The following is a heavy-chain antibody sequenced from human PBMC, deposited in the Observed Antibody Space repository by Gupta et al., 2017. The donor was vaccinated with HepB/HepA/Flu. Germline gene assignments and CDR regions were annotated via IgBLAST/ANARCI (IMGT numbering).Heavy chain of an antibody. CDR1: GFRFSGSW. J-gene: IGHJ4*02. CDR3: ARFGPMATIDY. Sequence: EEQLVESGGGLVQPGGSLRLSCEASGFRFSGSWMSWVRQAPGKGLEWVANIKSDGSEKIYEDSVKGRFTISRDNAKNSLFLQMNSLRVEDSGLYYCARFGPMATIDYWGQGTLVTVSS. CDR2: IKSDGSEK. D-gene: IGHD5-24*01. V-gene: IGHV3-7*01.